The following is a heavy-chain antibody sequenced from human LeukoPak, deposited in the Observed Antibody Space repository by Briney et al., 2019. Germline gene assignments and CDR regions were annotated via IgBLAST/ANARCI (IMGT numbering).Heavy chain of an antibody. CDR2: ISWNSGSI. CDR3: AKGYDSSGYQGDAFDT. Sequence: PGGSLRLSCAASGFTFDDYAMHWVRQAPGKGLEWVSGISWNSGSIGYADSVKGRFTISRDNAKNSLYLQMNSLRAEDTALYYCAKGYDSSGYQGDAFDTWGQGTMVTVSS. V-gene: IGHV3-9*01. CDR1: GFTFDDYA. D-gene: IGHD3-22*01. J-gene: IGHJ3*02.